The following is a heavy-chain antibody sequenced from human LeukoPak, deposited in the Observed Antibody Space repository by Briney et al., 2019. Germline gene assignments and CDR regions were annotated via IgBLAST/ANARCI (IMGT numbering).Heavy chain of an antibody. J-gene: IGHJ4*02. D-gene: IGHD1-26*01. CDR1: GFTFSNAW. Sequence: GGSLRLSCGASGFTFSNAWMSWVRQAPGKGLEWVGRIKSKTDGGTTDYAAPVKGRFTISRDDSKNKLYLQMNSLKTEDTAVYYCSTDKLREGGADFAPFDYWGQGTLVTVSS. CDR2: IKSKTDGGTT. V-gene: IGHV3-15*01. CDR3: STDKLREGGADFAPFDY.